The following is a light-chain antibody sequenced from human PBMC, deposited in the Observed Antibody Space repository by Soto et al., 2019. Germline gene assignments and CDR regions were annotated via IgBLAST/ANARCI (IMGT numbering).Light chain of an antibody. CDR2: GAS. CDR3: QQYGNSPIT. Sequence: EIVLTQSPGILSLSPGERATLSCRASQSVSSTYFAWYQQKPGQAPRLLIYGASSRATGIPDRFSGSGSGTDFTLTISRLEPEDFAVYYCQQYGNSPITFGPGTKVD. V-gene: IGKV3-20*01. J-gene: IGKJ3*01. CDR1: QSVSSTY.